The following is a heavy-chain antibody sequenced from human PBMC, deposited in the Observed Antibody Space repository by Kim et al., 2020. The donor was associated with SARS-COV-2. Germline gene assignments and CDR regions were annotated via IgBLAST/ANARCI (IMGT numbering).Heavy chain of an antibody. D-gene: IGHD3-22*01. V-gene: IGHV3-30*07. CDR3: AREKTYYYDSSGPFDY. J-gene: IGHJ4*02. Sequence: SVKGRFTISRDNSKNTLYLQMNSLRAEDTAVYYCAREKTYYYDSSGPFDYWGQGTLVTVSS.